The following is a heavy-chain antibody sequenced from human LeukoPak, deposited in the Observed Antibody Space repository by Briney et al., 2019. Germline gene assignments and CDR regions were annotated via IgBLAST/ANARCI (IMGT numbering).Heavy chain of an antibody. J-gene: IGHJ4*02. CDR1: GYTFTSYG. V-gene: IGHV1-18*01. CDR3: ARGGGYCSSTSCYVGYFDS. D-gene: IGHD2-2*01. Sequence: ASVKVSCKASGYTFTSYGISWVRQAPGQGLEWMGWISAYNGNTNYTQKVQGRVTMTTDTSTSTAYMELRSLRSDDTAVYYCARGGGYCSSTSCYVGYFDSWGQGTLVTASS. CDR2: ISAYNGNT.